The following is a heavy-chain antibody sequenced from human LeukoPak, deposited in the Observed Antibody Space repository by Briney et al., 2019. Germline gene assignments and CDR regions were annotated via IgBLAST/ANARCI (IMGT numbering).Heavy chain of an antibody. CDR2: ISAYNGNT. D-gene: IGHD6-19*01. Sequence: ASVKISCKASGYTFTSYGISWVRQAPGQGLQWMGWISAYNGNTNYAEKLQGRVTMTTDTSTSTAYMELRSLRFDDTAMYYCARDAALVIAVAKGYYYYYYMDVWGKGNTVTVSS. V-gene: IGHV1-18*01. CDR3: ARDAALVIAVAKGYYYYYYMDV. CDR1: GYTFTSYG. J-gene: IGHJ6*03.